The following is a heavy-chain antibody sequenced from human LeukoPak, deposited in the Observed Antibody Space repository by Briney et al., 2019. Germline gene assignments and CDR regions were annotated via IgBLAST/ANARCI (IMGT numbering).Heavy chain of an antibody. Sequence: PSETLSLTCAVYGGSFSGYYWSWIRQPPGKGLEWIGEVNHSGGTNYNPSLKSRVTISVDKSKNQFSLKLTSATAADTAVYYCARVRNYDRWGQGTLVTVSS. CDR2: VNHSGGT. D-gene: IGHD3-16*01. CDR3: ARVRNYDR. J-gene: IGHJ4*02. V-gene: IGHV4-34*01. CDR1: GGSFSGYY.